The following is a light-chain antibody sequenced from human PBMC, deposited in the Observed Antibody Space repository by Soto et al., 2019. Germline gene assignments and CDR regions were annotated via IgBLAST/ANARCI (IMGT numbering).Light chain of an antibody. CDR2: WAS. Sequence: THSPASLSVSLDERATFKCKSSQSILHTSNGMNYLAWYQQKPGQPPKRLIYWASTRESGVPDRFSGSGSGTDFTLTISSLQAEDVAVYYCQHYFTTPITFGGGTKVDIK. V-gene: IGKV4-1*01. CDR1: QSILHTSNGMNY. CDR3: QHYFTTPIT. J-gene: IGKJ4*01.